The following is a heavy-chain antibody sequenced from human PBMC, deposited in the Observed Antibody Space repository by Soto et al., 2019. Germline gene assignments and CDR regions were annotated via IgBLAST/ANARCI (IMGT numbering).Heavy chain of an antibody. J-gene: IGHJ6*02. V-gene: IGHV1-46*01. CDR1: GNTLTNYY. CDR3: ATRDLSYSDFWSGYSLDYGVDV. CDR2: INPSGEST. Sequence: QVYLEQSGAEVMKPGASVKVSCKASGNTLTNYYVQWVRQAPGQGLEWMGIINPSGESTGYAQKFQGRVTITRDTSTSTVYMELSSLTSDDSAVYFCATRDLSYSDFWSGYSLDYGVDVWGQGTTVTVSS. D-gene: IGHD3-3*01.